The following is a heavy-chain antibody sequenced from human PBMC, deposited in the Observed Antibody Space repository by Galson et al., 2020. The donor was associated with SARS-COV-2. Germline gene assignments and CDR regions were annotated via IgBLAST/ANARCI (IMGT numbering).Heavy chain of an antibody. V-gene: IGHV3-73*01. CDR1: GFTFSGSA. CDR3: TRLGYCSGGSCYTRDV. Sequence: TGGSLRLSCAASGFTFSGSAMHWVRQASGKGLEWVGRIRSKANSYATAYAASVKGRFTIPRDDSKNTAYLQMNSLKTEDTAVYYCTRLGYCSGGSCYTRDVWGQGTTVTISS. D-gene: IGHD2-15*01. J-gene: IGHJ6*02. CDR2: IRSKANSYAT.